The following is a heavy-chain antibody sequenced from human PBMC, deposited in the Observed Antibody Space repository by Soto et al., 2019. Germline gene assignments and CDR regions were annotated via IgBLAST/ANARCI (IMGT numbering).Heavy chain of an antibody. J-gene: IGHJ4*02. CDR3: ALIAAADSAY. D-gene: IGHD6-13*01. Sequence: PSETLSLTCTVSGVSISNYYWTWIRQPAGKGLEWIGRIFPSGSTNYNPSLRGRVTMSVDTSKNQFSLKLSSVTATDTAAYYCALIAAADSAYWGQGTLVTVSS. CDR2: IFPSGST. V-gene: IGHV4-4*07. CDR1: GVSISNYY.